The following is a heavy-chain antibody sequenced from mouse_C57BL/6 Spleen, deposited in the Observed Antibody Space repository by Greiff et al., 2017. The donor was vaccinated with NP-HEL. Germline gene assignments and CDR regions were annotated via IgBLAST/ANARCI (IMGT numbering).Heavy chain of an antibody. V-gene: IGHV2-5*01. Sequence: QVQLKQSGPGLVQPSQSLSITCTVSGFSLTSYGVHWVRQSPGKGLEWLGVIWRGGSTDYNAAFMSRLSITKDNSKSQVFFKMNSLQADDTAIYYCAKNTLTTTVVADYAMDYWGQGTSVTVSS. CDR1: GFSLTSYG. CDR2: IWRGGST. D-gene: IGHD1-1*01. CDR3: AKNTLTTTVVADYAMDY. J-gene: IGHJ4*01.